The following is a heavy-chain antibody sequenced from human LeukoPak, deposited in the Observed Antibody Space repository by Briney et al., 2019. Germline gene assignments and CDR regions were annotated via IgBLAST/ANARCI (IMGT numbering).Heavy chain of an antibody. V-gene: IGHV5-51*01. CDR3: ARLGVAFDI. CDR2: IYPDDSDT. D-gene: IGHD3-16*01. CDR1: GYSFTTDY. Sequence: LGESLKISCKGSGYSFTTDYIGWVRQMPGKGLEWMGIIYPDDSDTTYSPSFQGQVTISVDKSITTAFLQWSSLKASDTAMYYCARLGVAFDIWGQGTMVTVSS. J-gene: IGHJ3*02.